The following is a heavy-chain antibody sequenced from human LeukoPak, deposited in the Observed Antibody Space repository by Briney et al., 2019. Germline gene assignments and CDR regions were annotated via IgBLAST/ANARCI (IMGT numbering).Heavy chain of an antibody. Sequence: SETLSLTCAVYGGSFSGYYWSWIRQPPGKGLEWIGEINHSGSTNYNPSLKSRVTISVDTSKNQFSLKLSSVTAADTAVYYCASRDEKGNWFDPWGQGTLVTVSS. J-gene: IGHJ5*02. CDR2: INHSGST. V-gene: IGHV4-34*01. CDR1: GGSFSGYY. CDR3: ASRDEKGNWFDP.